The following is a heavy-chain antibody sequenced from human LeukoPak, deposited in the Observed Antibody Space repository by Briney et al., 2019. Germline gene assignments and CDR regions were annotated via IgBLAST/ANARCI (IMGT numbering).Heavy chain of an antibody. D-gene: IGHD2-15*01. CDR2: IYYSGST. J-gene: IGHJ6*03. V-gene: IGHV4-59*01. CDR3: ARSNLGYCSGGSCHYYYYYYMDV. Sequence: SETLSLTCTVSGGSISSYYWSWIRQPPGKGLVWIGYIYYSGSTNYNPSLKSRVTISVDTSKNQFSLKLSSVTAADTAVYYCARSNLGYCSGGSCHYYYYYYMDVWGKGTTVTVSS. CDR1: GGSISSYY.